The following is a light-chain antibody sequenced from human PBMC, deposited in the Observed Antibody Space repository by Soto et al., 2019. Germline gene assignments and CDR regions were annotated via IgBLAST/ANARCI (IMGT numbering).Light chain of an antibody. CDR3: QVWDSYSDHVV. J-gene: IGLJ3*02. Sequence: SYELTQPPSVSVAPGQTARITCGESNIGSKSVHGYQQKPGQAPVLVVSHDSDRPSGIPERFSGSNSGNTATLTISRVDAGDEADYFCQVWDSYSDHVVFGGGTQLTVL. CDR1: NIGSKS. V-gene: IGLV3-21*02. CDR2: HDS.